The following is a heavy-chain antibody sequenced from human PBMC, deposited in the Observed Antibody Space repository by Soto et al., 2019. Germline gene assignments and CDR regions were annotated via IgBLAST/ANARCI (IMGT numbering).Heavy chain of an antibody. CDR3: ARVYEDTAMVLGGFGWYFDL. J-gene: IGHJ2*01. CDR1: GFTFSSYW. Sequence: PGGSLRLSCAASGFTFSSYWMSWVRQAPGKGLEWVANIKQDGSEKYHVDSVKGRFTISRDNAKNSLYLQMNSLRAEDTAVYYCARVYEDTAMVLGGFGWYFDLWGRGTLVTVSS. V-gene: IGHV3-7*03. D-gene: IGHD5-18*01. CDR2: IKQDGSEK.